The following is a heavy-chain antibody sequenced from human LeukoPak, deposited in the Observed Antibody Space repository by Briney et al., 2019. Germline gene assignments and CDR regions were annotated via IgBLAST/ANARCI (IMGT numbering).Heavy chain of an antibody. V-gene: IGHV4-4*07. CDR2: IYTSGST. CDR3: ARESGSYRSLDY. D-gene: IGHD1-26*01. Sequence: PSETLSLTCTVSGGSISSYYWSWIRQPAGKGLEWIGRIYTSGSTNYSPSPKSRVTMSVDTSKNQFSLHLTSVTAADTAVYYCARESGSYRSLDYWGQGTLVTISS. J-gene: IGHJ4*02. CDR1: GGSISSYY.